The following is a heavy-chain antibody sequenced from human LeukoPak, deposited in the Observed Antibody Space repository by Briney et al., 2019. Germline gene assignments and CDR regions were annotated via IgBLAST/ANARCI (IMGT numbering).Heavy chain of an antibody. Sequence: PSETLSLTCTVSVGSISSYYWSWIRQPPGKGLEWIGYIYYSGSTNYNPSLKSRVTISVDTSKNQFSLKLSSVTAADTAVYYCARDPTRSGLDYWGQGTLVTVSS. J-gene: IGHJ4*02. CDR3: ARDPTRSGLDY. CDR2: IYYSGST. V-gene: IGHV4-59*01. CDR1: VGSISSYY. D-gene: IGHD4-11*01.